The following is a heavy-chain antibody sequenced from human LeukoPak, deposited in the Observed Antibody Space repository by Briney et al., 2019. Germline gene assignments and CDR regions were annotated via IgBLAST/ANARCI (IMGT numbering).Heavy chain of an antibody. CDR3: ARDGLLASVYYFDY. CDR2: IWYDGSNK. V-gene: IGHV3-33*01. D-gene: IGHD3-22*01. CDR1: GFTFSSYG. J-gene: IGHJ4*02. Sequence: GGPLRLSCAASGFTFSSYGMHWVRQAPGKGLEWVAVIWYDGSNKYYADSVKGRFTISRDNSKNTLYLQMNSLRAEDTAVYYCARDGLLASVYYFDYWGQGTLVSVSS.